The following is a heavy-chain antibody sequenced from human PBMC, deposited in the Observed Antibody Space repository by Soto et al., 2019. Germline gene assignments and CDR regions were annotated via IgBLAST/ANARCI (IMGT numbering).Heavy chain of an antibody. J-gene: IGHJ3*02. Sequence: SETLSLTCTVSGGSISSYYWSWIRQPPGKGLEWIGYIYYSGSTNYNPSLKSRVTISVDTSKNQFSLKLSSVTAADTAVYYCARLYCSSTSCYYAFDIWGQGTMVTVSS. V-gene: IGHV4-59*08. CDR2: IYYSGST. CDR3: ARLYCSSTSCYYAFDI. CDR1: GGSISSYY. D-gene: IGHD2-2*01.